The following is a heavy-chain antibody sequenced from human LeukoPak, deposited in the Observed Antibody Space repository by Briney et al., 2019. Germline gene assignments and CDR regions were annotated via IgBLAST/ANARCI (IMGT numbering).Heavy chain of an antibody. J-gene: IGHJ4*02. V-gene: IGHV1-2*02. CDR1: GYTFTSYY. CDR2: INPNSGGT. Sequence: ASVKVSCKASGYTFTSYYMHWVRQAPGQGLEWMGWINPNSGGTNSAQKFQGRVTMTRDTSISTVYMELRRLRSDDTAVYYCARVVRFLEWSYFDYWGQGTLVTVSS. CDR3: ARVVRFLEWSYFDY. D-gene: IGHD3-3*01.